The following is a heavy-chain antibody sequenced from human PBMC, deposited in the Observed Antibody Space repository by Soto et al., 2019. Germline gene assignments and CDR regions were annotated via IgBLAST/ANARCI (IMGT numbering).Heavy chain of an antibody. Sequence: ASVKVSCKASGFTITGYYMHWVRQAPGQGLEWIGWINPNSGVANYAQKFHDWVTITRDTSITTAYMELSGLKSDDTAVYFCAKDDAGHPDFWGQGTLVTVSS. D-gene: IGHD6-13*01. CDR3: AKDDAGHPDF. CDR1: GFTITGYY. V-gene: IGHV1-2*04. CDR2: INPNSGVA. J-gene: IGHJ4*02.